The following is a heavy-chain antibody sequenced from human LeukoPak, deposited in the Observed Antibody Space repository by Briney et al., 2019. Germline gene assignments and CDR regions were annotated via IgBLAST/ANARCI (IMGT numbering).Heavy chain of an antibody. Sequence: LPGRSLRLSCAASGFTFSSYGMHWVRQAPGKGLEWVAVISYDGSNKYYADSVKGRFTISRDNSENTLYPQVNSLRAEDTAVYYCAKDNSGYDFGYYMDVWGKGTTVTVSS. CDR3: AKDNSGYDFGYYMDV. V-gene: IGHV3-30*18. CDR2: ISYDGSNK. D-gene: IGHD5-12*01. CDR1: GFTFSSYG. J-gene: IGHJ6*03.